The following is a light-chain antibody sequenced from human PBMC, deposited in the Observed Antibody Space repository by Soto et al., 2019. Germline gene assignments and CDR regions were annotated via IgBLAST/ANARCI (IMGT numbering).Light chain of an antibody. Sequence: EIVLTQSPATLSLSPGERATLSCRASQSISSYLAWYQQKPGQAPRLLIYEASNRATGIPARFSGSGSGTDFTLPISSLEPEDFAVYFCQQRSTWPLTFGGGTKVEI. CDR3: QQRSTWPLT. J-gene: IGKJ4*01. V-gene: IGKV3-11*01. CDR2: EAS. CDR1: QSISSY.